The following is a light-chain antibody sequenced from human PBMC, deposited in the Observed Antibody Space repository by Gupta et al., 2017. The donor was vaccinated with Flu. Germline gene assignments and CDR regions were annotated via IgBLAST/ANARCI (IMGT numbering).Light chain of an antibody. CDR1: ALQRRS. V-gene: IGLV3-10*01. CDR2: EDN. J-gene: IGLJ3*02. Sequence: SYELTQPPSVSVSPGPTATITCSGDALQRRSASWYQQRSGQAPLLVISEDNKRPSGIPERFSGSNSGTTTTLSISGVQGEDEADYHCFSTDFSGNRGVFGGGTKLTVL. CDR3: FSTDFSGNRGV.